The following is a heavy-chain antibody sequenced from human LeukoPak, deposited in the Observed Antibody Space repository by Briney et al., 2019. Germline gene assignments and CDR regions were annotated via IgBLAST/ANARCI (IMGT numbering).Heavy chain of an antibody. D-gene: IGHD1-26*01. CDR2: IYTSGST. Sequence: PSETLSLTCTVSGGSISSGSYYWSWIRQPAGKGLEWIGRIYTSGSTDYNPSLKSRVTISIDTSKNQFSLKLTSVTAADTAVYYCARDKGIVRAQGIWGQGTMVTVSS. J-gene: IGHJ3*02. CDR1: GGSISSGSYY. V-gene: IGHV4-61*02. CDR3: ARDKGIVRAQGI.